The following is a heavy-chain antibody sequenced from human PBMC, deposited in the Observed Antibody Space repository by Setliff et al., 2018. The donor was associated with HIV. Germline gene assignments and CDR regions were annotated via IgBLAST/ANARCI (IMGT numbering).Heavy chain of an antibody. V-gene: IGHV4-31*03. Sequence: PSETLSLTCTVSGGSISSGNYYWSWIRQHPGKGLEWIGYIYYSGSTYYNPSLKSRVTMSVDTSKNQLSLKLSSVTAADTSVYYCACRYYDLWSNYYTGIPYWGQGTLVTVS. CDR2: IYYSGST. CDR3: ACRYYDLWSNYYTGIPY. D-gene: IGHD3-3*01. CDR1: GGSISSGNYY. J-gene: IGHJ4*02.